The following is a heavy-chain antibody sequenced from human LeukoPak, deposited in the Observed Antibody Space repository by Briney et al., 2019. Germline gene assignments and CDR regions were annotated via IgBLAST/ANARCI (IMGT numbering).Heavy chain of an antibody. CDR1: GFTFSNE. V-gene: IGHV3-48*03. CDR2: ISSSGSTI. Sequence: PGGSLRLSCAASGFTFSNEMNWVRQAPGKGLEWVSYISSSGSTIYYADSVKGRFTISRDNAKNSLYLQMNSLRAEDTAVYYCARVSYDSSGYYQLYYYYMDVWGKGTTVTISS. J-gene: IGHJ6*03. D-gene: IGHD3-22*01. CDR3: ARVSYDSSGYYQLYYYYMDV.